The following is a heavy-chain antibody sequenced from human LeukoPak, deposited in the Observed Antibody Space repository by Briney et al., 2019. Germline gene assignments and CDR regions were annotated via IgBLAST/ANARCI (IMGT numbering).Heavy chain of an antibody. CDR3: ARVPWKFEPFDI. CDR2: VDHSGST. CDR1: GGSISSATYY. V-gene: IGHV4-61*01. J-gene: IGHJ3*02. D-gene: IGHD1-1*01. Sequence: SQTLSLSCTVPGGSISSATYYWNWVRQSPGKGLEWIGYVDHSGSTKYNPSLWGRVTMFVDTSNNQFSLRLTSLTAADTAVYYCARVPWKFEPFDIWGQGTKVTVSS.